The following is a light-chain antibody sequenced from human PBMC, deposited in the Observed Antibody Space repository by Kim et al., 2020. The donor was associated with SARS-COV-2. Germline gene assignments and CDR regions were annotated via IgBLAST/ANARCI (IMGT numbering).Light chain of an antibody. J-gene: IGKJ2*01. CDR3: QQSQNSPNT. Sequence: DIQMTQSPSSLSASVGDRVTITCRASQTISGLLNWYQQKPGNAPRLLIFGASNLQGGVPSRFSGTGSGTDFTLTINSLQPEDSATYYCQQSQNSPNTFAKGTKLEI. V-gene: IGKV1-39*01. CDR2: GAS. CDR1: QTISGL.